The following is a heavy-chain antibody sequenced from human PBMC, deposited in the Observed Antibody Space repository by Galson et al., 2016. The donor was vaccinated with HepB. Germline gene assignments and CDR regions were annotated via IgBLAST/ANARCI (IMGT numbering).Heavy chain of an antibody. D-gene: IGHD6-19*01. CDR1: GFMYRNYA. Sequence: SLRLSCAASGFMYRNYAMSWVRQAPGKGLEWVSVISGSGGTTFYADSVKGRFSISRDNSQNTLDLQMNSLRAEDTAIYYCVKVFDYLNGWIDQWGQGILVTVSS. CDR2: ISGSGGTT. J-gene: IGHJ4*02. V-gene: IGHV3-23*01. CDR3: VKVFDYLNGWIDQ.